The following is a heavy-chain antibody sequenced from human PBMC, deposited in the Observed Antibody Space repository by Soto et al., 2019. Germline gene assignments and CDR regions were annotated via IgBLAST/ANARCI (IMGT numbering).Heavy chain of an antibody. Sequence: GESLKISCKGSGYSFTSYWIGWVRQMPGKGPEWMGIIYPGDSDTRYSPSFQGQVTISADKSICTAYLQWSSLKASDTAMYYCARQELVAGTGYYGMDVWGQGTTVTVHS. D-gene: IGHD6-19*01. CDR3: ARQELVAGTGYYGMDV. CDR2: IYPGDSDT. J-gene: IGHJ6*01. CDR1: GYSFTSYW. V-gene: IGHV5-51*01.